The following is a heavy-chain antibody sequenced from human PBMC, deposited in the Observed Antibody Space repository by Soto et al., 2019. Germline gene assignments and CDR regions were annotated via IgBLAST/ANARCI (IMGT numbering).Heavy chain of an antibody. CDR1: GYTFTSYA. CDR3: ARETVEMATPEAFDI. CDR2: INAGNGNT. Sequence: ASVKVSCKASGYTFTSYAMHWVRQAPGQRLEWMGWINAGNGNTKYSQKFQGRVTITRDTSASTAYMELSSLRSEDTAVYYCARETVEMATPEAFDIWGQGTMVTVS. D-gene: IGHD5-12*01. J-gene: IGHJ3*02. V-gene: IGHV1-3*01.